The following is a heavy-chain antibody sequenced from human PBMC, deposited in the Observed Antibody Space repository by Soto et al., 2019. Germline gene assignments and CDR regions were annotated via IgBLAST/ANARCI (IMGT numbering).Heavy chain of an antibody. CDR3: ARSQGSSTSLEIYYYYDYGMDV. D-gene: IGHD2-2*01. Sequence: QVQLVQSGAEVKKPGSSVKVSCKASGGTFSSYAISWVRQAPEQGLEWMGGIIPISGTAHYAQKFQGRVTITADESTSTAYMELSSLRYEDTAVYYCARSQGSSTSLEIYYYYDYGMDVWGQGTTVTVSS. J-gene: IGHJ6*02. CDR1: GGTFSSYA. CDR2: IIPISGTA. V-gene: IGHV1-69*01.